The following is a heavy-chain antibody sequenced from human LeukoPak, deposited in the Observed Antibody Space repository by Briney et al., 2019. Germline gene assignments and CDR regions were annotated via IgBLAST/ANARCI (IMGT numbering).Heavy chain of an antibody. D-gene: IGHD1-26*01. V-gene: IGHV4-39*01. CDR1: GGSISSSSYY. J-gene: IGHJ4*02. CDR3: ARPLAVGATPDY. CDR2: IYYSGST. Sequence: SETLSLTCTVSGGSISSSSYYWGWIRQPPGKGLEWIGSIYYSGSTYYNPSLKSRVTISVDTSKNQFSLKLSSVTAADTAVYYCARPLAVGATPDYWGQGTLVTVSS.